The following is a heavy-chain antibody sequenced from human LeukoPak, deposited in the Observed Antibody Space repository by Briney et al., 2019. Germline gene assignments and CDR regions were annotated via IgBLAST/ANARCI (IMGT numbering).Heavy chain of an antibody. CDR2: IYYSGST. CDR3: ARVYILTGYYSIFDY. D-gene: IGHD3-9*01. V-gene: IGHV4-39*07. Sequence: SETLSLTCTVSGGSISSSSYYWGWIRQPPGKGLEWIGSIYYSGSTYYNPSLKSRVTISVDKSKNQFSLKLSSVTAADTAVYYCARVYILTGYYSIFDYWGQGTLVTVSS. J-gene: IGHJ4*02. CDR1: GGSISSSSYY.